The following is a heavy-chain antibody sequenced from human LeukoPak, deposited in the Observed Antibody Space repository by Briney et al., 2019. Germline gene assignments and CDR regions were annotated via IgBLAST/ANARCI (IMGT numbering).Heavy chain of an antibody. CDR3: ARDGVDDNNFDY. CDR2: ISYDGSNK. V-gene: IGHV3-30*04. D-gene: IGHD3-3*01. CDR1: GFTFSSYA. J-gene: IGHJ4*02. Sequence: GGSLRLSCAASGFTFSSYAMHWVRQAPGKGLEWVAVISYDGSNKYYADSVKGRFTISRDNSKNTLYLQMNSLRAEDTAVYYCARDGVDDNNFDYWGQGTLVTVSS.